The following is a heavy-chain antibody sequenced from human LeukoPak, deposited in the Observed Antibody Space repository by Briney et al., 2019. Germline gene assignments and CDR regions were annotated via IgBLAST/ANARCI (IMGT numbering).Heavy chain of an antibody. D-gene: IGHD3-22*01. J-gene: IGHJ4*02. CDR1: GYTFTGHY. CDR3: ASGTWGFYDTTVGVY. CDR2: IHPNSGGT. V-gene: IGHV1-2*02. Sequence: GASVKVSCKASGYTFTGHYMHWVRQAPGQGLEWMGWIHPNSGGTNYAQKFQGRVTMTRDTSISTAYMDLSRLRSDDTAVFYCASGTWGFYDTTVGVYWGQGTLVTVSS.